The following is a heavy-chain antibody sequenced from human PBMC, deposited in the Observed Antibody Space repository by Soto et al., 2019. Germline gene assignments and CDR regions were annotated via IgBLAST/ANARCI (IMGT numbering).Heavy chain of an antibody. V-gene: IGHV3-74*01. J-gene: IGHJ6*02. CDR3: ARTYYSYDMDV. CDR2: INGDGSST. CDR1: AFSFSSYW. Sequence: PGGSLRLSCAASAFSFSSYWMHWVRQAPGKGLVWVSRINGDGSSTTYADSVKGRFTISRDNAKNTLYLQMNSLRAENTAVYYCARTYYSYDMDVWGQGTTVTVSS.